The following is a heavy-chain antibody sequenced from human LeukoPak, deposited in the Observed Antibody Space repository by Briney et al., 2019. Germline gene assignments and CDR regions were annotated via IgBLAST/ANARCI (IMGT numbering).Heavy chain of an antibody. D-gene: IGHD6-19*01. CDR1: GFTFSSYW. CDR2: IKQDGSEK. J-gene: IGHJ2*01. Sequence: GGSLRLSCAASGFTFSSYWMSWVRQAPGKGLEWVANIKQDGSEKYYVDSVKGRFTISRDNAKNSLYLQMNSLRAEDTAVYYCAREVGLWPGIAVAGHYWYFDLWGRGTLVTVSS. CDR3: AREVGLWPGIAVAGHYWYFDL. V-gene: IGHV3-7*01.